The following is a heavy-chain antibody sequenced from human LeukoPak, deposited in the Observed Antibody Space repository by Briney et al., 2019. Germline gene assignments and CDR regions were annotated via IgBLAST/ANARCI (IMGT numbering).Heavy chain of an antibody. D-gene: IGHD1-14*01. V-gene: IGHV1-8*03. CDR3: ARGYRQPHPRYYYYMDV. J-gene: IGHJ6*03. Sequence: ASVKVSCKASGYTFTSYDINWVRQATGQGLEWMGWMYPNSGNTGYAQKFQGRVTITRNTSISTAYMELSSLRSEDTAVYYCARGYRQPHPRYYYYMDVWGKGTTVTVSS. CDR1: GYTFTSYD. CDR2: MYPNSGNT.